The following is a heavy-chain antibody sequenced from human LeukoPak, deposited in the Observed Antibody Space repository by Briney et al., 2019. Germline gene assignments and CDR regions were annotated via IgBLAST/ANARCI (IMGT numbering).Heavy chain of an antibody. Sequence: ASVKVSCKASGYTLSNNGITWVRQAPGQGLEWMGWIAADNRKTYYAQNLQDRVTMTTDSSTNTAYMDLRRLRSDDAAVYYCARVYWNGGRAFDYWGQGTLVTVSS. D-gene: IGHD1-1*01. V-gene: IGHV1-18*01. CDR1: GYTLSNNG. CDR2: IAADNRKT. J-gene: IGHJ4*02. CDR3: ARVYWNGGRAFDY.